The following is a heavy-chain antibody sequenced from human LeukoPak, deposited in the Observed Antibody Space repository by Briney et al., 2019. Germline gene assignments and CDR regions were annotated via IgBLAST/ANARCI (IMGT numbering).Heavy chain of an antibody. CDR2: FNHNWGA. V-gene: IGHV4-34*01. D-gene: IGHD3-10*01. J-gene: IGHJ4*02. CDR3: AASLWFGIYPEY. Sequence: PSETLSLTCTVSGGSVSNYYWTWFRQPPGKGLEWIGEFNHNWGAKYNPSLQSRVTISVDTSNNHLSLSLNSVTTADTAVYYCAASLWFGIYPEYWGQGSLVTVSS. CDR1: GGSVSNYY.